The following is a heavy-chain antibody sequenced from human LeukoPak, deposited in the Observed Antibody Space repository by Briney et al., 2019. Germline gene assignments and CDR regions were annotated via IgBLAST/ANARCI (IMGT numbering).Heavy chain of an antibody. CDR2: IRYDGSNK. CDR1: GFTFSSYG. J-gene: IGHJ4*02. D-gene: IGHD1-26*01. V-gene: IGHV3-30*02. Sequence: PGGSLRLSCTASGFTFSSYGMYWVRQAPGKGLEWVAFIRYDGSNKHYADSVKGRFTISRDNSKNTLYLQMNSLRAEDTAMYYCARAGVGATYYFDYWGQGTLVTVSS. CDR3: ARAGVGATYYFDY.